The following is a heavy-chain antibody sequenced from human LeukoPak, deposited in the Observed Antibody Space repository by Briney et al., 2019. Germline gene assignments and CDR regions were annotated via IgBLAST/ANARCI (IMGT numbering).Heavy chain of an antibody. V-gene: IGHV1-18*01. CDR1: GYTFTSYG. Sequence: ASVKVSCKASGYTFTSYGISWVRQAPGQGLEWMGWISAYNGNTNYAQKLQGRVTMTTDTSTSTAYMELSSLRSDDTALYYCASGRLGELSLSRSFDYWGQGTLVTVSS. J-gene: IGHJ4*02. CDR2: ISAYNGNT. D-gene: IGHD3-16*02. CDR3: ASGRLGELSLSRSFDY.